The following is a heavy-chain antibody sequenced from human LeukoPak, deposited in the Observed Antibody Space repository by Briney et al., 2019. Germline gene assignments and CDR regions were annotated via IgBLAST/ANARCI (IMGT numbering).Heavy chain of an antibody. Sequence: PSETLSLTCAVYGGSFSGYYWSWIRQPPGKGLEWIGEINHSGSTNYNPSLKSRVTISVDTSKNQFSLKLSSVTAADTAVYYCASRRYAPDLYWGQGTLVTVSS. V-gene: IGHV4-34*01. J-gene: IGHJ4*02. CDR1: GGSFSGYY. D-gene: IGHD5-12*01. CDR3: ASRRYAPDLY. CDR2: INHSGST.